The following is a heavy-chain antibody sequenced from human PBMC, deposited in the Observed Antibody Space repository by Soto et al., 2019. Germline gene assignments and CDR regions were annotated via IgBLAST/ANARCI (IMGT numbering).Heavy chain of an antibody. J-gene: IGHJ3*02. CDR3: ASRERVDAFAI. Sequence: SVKVSCKASGGSFSSNAITWVRQAPGQGLEWMGGIIPILGSANYAQKFQDRLTITADGSTTTTYMELNSLRSEDAAVYYCASRERVDAFAIWGQGTLVTVSS. CDR1: GGSFSSNA. V-gene: IGHV1-69*13. D-gene: IGHD1-26*01. CDR2: IIPILGSA.